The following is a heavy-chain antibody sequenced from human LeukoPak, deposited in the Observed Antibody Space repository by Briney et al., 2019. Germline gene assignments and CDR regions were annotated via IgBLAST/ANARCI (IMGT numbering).Heavy chain of an antibody. CDR2: IKHDGSEN. Sequence: PGGSLRLSCAASGFTFSSYWMSWVRQAPGKGLEWVANIKHDGSENYYVDSVKGRFTISRDNAKNSLYLQMNSLRAEDTAVYYCARGYYDSSGYYYVSAFDYWGKGTLVTVSS. CDR3: ARGYYDSSGYYYVSAFDY. D-gene: IGHD3-22*01. V-gene: IGHV3-7*01. J-gene: IGHJ4*02. CDR1: GFTFSSYW.